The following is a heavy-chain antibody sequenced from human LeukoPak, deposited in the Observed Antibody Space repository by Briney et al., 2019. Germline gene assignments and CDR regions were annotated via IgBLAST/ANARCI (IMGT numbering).Heavy chain of an antibody. CDR3: AKGRDGFDI. V-gene: IGHV4-59*01. J-gene: IGHJ3*02. CDR2: IYYTGST. CDR1: GGTFSTYY. Sequence: SETLSLTCAAYGGTFSTYYWSWIRQPPGKGLEWIGYIYYTGSTDSNPSLRSPVSISVGTSKNQLSLNMRSVTAEDTALYYCAKGRDGFDIWGQGTMVTVSS. D-gene: IGHD5-24*01.